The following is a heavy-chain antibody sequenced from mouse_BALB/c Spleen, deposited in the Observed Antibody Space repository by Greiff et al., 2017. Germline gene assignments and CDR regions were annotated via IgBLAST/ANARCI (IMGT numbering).Heavy chain of an antibody. J-gene: IGHJ4*01. D-gene: IGHD2-14*01. CDR2: IDPSDSET. Sequence: VQLQQPGAELVKPGAPVKLSCKASGYTFTSYWMNWVKQRPGRGLEWIGRIDPSDSETHYNQKFKDKATLTVDKSSSTAYIQLSSLTSEDSAVYYCARDRSYAMDYWGQGTSVTVSS. CDR1: GYTFTSYW. CDR3: ARDRSYAMDY. V-gene: IGHV1-69*02.